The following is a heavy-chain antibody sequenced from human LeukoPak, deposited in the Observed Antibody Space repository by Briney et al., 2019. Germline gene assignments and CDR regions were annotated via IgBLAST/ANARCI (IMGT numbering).Heavy chain of an antibody. J-gene: IGHJ6*02. D-gene: IGHD2-15*01. V-gene: IGHV3-7*01. CDR2: INQDGSEK. Sequence: GGSLRLSCAASGFTFSSYWMSWVRQAPGKGLEWVANINQDGSEKYYVDSVKGRFTISRDNAKNSLYLQMNSLRAEDTGVYYCARDSVVVNEGLPYYGMDVWGQGTTVTVS. CDR3: ARDSVVVNEGLPYYGMDV. CDR1: GFTFSSYW.